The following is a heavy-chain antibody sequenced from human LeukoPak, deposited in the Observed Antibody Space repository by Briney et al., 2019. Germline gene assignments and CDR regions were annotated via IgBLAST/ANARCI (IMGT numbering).Heavy chain of an antibody. J-gene: IGHJ6*03. D-gene: IGHD5-12*01. CDR3: ARGDALDSGCDYSYYYCRVC. Sequence: SVTLSLTCSGSGFTISSYYWSWLRQPPGKGLEWIGRIYTSGSTNDNPSLKRGVTMSIATSNNQYTLKLSLVTDAATAGYCWARGDALDSGCDYSYYYCRVCWVKGSTVTDS. CDR1: GFTISSYY. CDR2: IYTSGST. V-gene: IGHV4-4*07.